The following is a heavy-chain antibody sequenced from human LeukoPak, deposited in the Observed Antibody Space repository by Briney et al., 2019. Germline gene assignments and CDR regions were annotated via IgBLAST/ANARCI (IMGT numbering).Heavy chain of an antibody. CDR3: ARYCNGDNCYSGYDY. Sequence: GGSLRFSGAASGFTFNNYALQWVRQAPGKGLEYVSAISTNGDSTYYANSVKGRFTISRDNSKNTLYLQMGSLRAEDMAVYYCARYCNGDNCYSGYDYWGQGTLVTVSS. CDR1: GFTFNNYA. V-gene: IGHV3-64*01. CDR2: ISTNGDST. J-gene: IGHJ4*02. D-gene: IGHD2-15*01.